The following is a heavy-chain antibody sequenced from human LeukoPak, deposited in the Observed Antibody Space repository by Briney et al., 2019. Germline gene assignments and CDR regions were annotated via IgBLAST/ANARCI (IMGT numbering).Heavy chain of an antibody. CDR2: IKQDGSEK. J-gene: IGHJ6*03. CDR1: GFTFSSYW. CDR3: ARGVAAFPPYYYYMDV. V-gene: IGHV3-7*01. D-gene: IGHD6-25*01. Sequence: PGGSLRLSCAASGFTFSSYWMSWVRQAPGKGLEWVANIKQDGSEKYYVDSVKGRFTISRDNAKNSLYLQMNSLRAEDTAVYYCARGVAAFPPYYYYMDVWGKGTTVTVSS.